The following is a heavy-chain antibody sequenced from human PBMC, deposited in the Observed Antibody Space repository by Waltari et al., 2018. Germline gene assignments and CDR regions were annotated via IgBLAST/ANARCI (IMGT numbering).Heavy chain of an antibody. V-gene: IGHV4-4*07. CDR2: IYTSGST. CDR1: GGSISSYY. Sequence: QVQLQESGPGLVKPSETLSLTCTVSGGSISSYYWSWIRQPAGKGLEWIGRIYTSGSTNYNPSLKSRVTMSVDTSKNQFSLKLSSLTAADTAVYYCARDKPPYCSSTSCYGSEYMDVWGKGTTVTVSS. CDR3: ARDKPPYCSSTSCYGSEYMDV. D-gene: IGHD2-2*01. J-gene: IGHJ6*03.